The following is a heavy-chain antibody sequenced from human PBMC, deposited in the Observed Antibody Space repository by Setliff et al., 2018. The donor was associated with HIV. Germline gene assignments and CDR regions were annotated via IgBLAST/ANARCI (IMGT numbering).Heavy chain of an antibody. V-gene: IGHV3-11*04. J-gene: IGHJ6*03. CDR1: IFDFDNLY. Sequence: GGSLRLSCAASIFDFDNLYMAWIRQAPGKGLEWVSYINVGGGTKYYADSVKGRFTISRDNAKNSLYLQMNSLRAEDTAVYYCARGRRYCSSTSCYYYYYMDVWGKGTTVTVSS. D-gene: IGHD2-2*01. CDR2: INVGGGTK. CDR3: ARGRRYCSSTSCYYYYYMDV.